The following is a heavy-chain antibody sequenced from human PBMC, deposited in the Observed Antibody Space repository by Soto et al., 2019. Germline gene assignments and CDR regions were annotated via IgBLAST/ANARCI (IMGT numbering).Heavy chain of an antibody. V-gene: IGHV1-69*12. CDR3: AAEEGMDEVDYFYVMEV. CDR1: VGSFSSLG. J-gene: IGHJ6*02. Sequence: QVQLEQSGAEVRQPGSSVKVSCKASVGSFSSLGLSWVRRAPRQGLEWMGGIIPTFGKPTYTQKFQARITITADESTRTAYMELTSLTSQNTAVYYCAAEEGMDEVDYFYVMEVWGQGTAVTV. D-gene: IGHD5-12*01. CDR2: IIPTFGKP.